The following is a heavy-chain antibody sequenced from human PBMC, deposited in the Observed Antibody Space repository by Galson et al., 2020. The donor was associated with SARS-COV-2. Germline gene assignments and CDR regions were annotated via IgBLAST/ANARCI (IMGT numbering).Heavy chain of an antibody. D-gene: IGHD3-10*01. CDR1: GFTFTSSA. CDR3: AAVRYYPSLIYGXXX. V-gene: IGHV1-58*02. J-gene: IGHJ6*04. CDR2: IVVGSGNT. Sequence: ASVKVSCKASGFTFTSSAMQWVRQARGQRLEWIGWIVVGSGNTNYAQKFQERVTITRDMSTSTAYMELSSLRSEDTAVYYCAAVRYYPSLIYGXXXWGXGTXXTVSS.